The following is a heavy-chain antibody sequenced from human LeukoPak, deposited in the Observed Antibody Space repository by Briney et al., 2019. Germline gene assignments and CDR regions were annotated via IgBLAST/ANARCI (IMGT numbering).Heavy chain of an antibody. V-gene: IGHV4-39*01. J-gene: IGHJ4*02. CDR3: ALDWLSYSFDY. D-gene: IGHD3/OR15-3a*01. Sequence: SETLSLTCTVSGGSISSSSYYWGWIRQPPGKGLEWIGSIYYSGSTYYNPSLKSRVTISVDTSKNQFSLKLSSVTAADTAVYYCALDWLSYSFDYWGQGTLVTVSS. CDR1: GGSISSSSYY. CDR2: IYYSGST.